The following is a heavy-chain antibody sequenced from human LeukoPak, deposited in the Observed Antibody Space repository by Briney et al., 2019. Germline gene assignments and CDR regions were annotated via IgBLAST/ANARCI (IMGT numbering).Heavy chain of an antibody. V-gene: IGHV3-53*05. CDR2: IYSGGST. D-gene: IGHD7-27*01. Sequence: GGSLRLSCAASGFTVSSNYMSWVRQAPGKGLEWVSVIYSGGSTYYADSVKGRFIISRDDSSNSVYLQMNSLRAEDTAVYYCTRGESIAPYWGSRFAYWGQGILVILSS. CDR1: GFTVSSNY. CDR3: TRGESIAPYWGSRFAY. J-gene: IGHJ4*02.